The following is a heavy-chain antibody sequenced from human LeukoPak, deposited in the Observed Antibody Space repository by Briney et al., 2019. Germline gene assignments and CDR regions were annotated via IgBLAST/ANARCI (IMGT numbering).Heavy chain of an antibody. CDR2: VSYDGSNK. D-gene: IGHD1-26*01. Sequence: GGSLGLSCAASGFTFSSYAMHWVRQAPGRGLEWVAVVSYDGSNKYYADSVKGRFTISRDNSKNTLYLQMNSLRAEDTAVYYCAREVWGIVGATTYFDYWGQGTLVTVSS. J-gene: IGHJ4*02. CDR3: AREVWGIVGATTYFDY. CDR1: GFTFSSYA. V-gene: IGHV3-30-3*01.